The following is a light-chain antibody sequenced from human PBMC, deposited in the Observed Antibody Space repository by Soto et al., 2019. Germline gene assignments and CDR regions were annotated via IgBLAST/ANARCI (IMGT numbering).Light chain of an antibody. CDR3: IQGPPTPLP. Sequence: EIVMTQSPLALSVTPGESASISCRSSQSLLHSNGNNYFDWYLQKPGQSPQLLIYLGSNRASGVPDRFRGRGSGTNFTPKISGVEGGEVGVYFWIQGPPTPLPFGPGARMEIK. CDR2: LGS. V-gene: IGKV2-28*01. CDR1: QSLLHSNGNNY. J-gene: IGKJ5*01.